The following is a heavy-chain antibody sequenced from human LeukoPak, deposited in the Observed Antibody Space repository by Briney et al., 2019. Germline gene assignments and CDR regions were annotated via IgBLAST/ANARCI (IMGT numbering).Heavy chain of an antibody. CDR3: ARMGEMATILGSFDY. CDR1: GFTFSSYA. J-gene: IGHJ4*02. V-gene: IGHV3-30-3*01. CDR2: ISYDGSNK. Sequence: GGSLRLSCAASGFTFSSYAMHWVRQAPGKGLEWVAVISYDGSNKYYADSVKGRFTISRDNSKNTLYLQMNSLRAEDTAVYYCARMGEMATILGSFDYWGQGPLVTVSS. D-gene: IGHD5-24*01.